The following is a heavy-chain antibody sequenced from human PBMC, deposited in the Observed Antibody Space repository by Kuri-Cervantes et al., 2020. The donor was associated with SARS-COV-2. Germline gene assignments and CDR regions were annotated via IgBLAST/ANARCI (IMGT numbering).Heavy chain of an antibody. D-gene: IGHD6-13*01. Sequence: SETLSLTCTVSGGSISSYYWSWIRQPPGKGLEWIGYIYYSGSTNYNPSLKSRVTISVDTSKNQFSQKLSSVTAADTAVYYCAREIGYSSSWYSGSYYYFDYWGQGTLVTVSS. J-gene: IGHJ4*02. CDR1: GGSISSYY. V-gene: IGHV4-59*01. CDR3: AREIGYSSSWYSGSYYYFDY. CDR2: IYYSGST.